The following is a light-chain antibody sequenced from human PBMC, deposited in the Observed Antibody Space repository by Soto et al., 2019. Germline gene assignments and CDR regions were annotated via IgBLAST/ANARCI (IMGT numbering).Light chain of an antibody. CDR1: QSVGRY. CDR3: QQRRNWPLT. J-gene: IGKJ4*01. Sequence: EIVLTQSPATLSLSPGERATLSCRASQSVGRYLAWYQQKPGRAPRLLIYDASNSATGIPARFSGSGSGTDFTLTISSLEPEDFAVYYCQQRRNWPLTFGGGSRVEI. CDR2: DAS. V-gene: IGKV3-11*01.